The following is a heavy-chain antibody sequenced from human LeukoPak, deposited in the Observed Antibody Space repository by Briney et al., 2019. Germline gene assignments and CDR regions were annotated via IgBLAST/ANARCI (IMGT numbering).Heavy chain of an antibody. CDR2: IYSGGTT. V-gene: IGHV3-53*01. D-gene: IGHD4-23*01. J-gene: IGHJ3*02. CDR1: GFIFSQYS. Sequence: GGSLRLSCAASGFIFSQYSMNWVRQPPGKGLEWVSLIYSGGTTYYADSVKGRLTVSRDNSKNTLYLQMNSLRAEDTAVYYCAREPQQGGNSGAFDIWGQGTMVVVSS. CDR3: AREPQQGGNSGAFDI.